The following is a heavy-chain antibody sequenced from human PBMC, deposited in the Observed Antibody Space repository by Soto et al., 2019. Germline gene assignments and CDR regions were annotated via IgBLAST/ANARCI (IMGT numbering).Heavy chain of an antibody. V-gene: IGHV4-59*01. Sequence: SETLSLTCTVSGGSISSYYWSWIRQPPGKGLEWIGYIYYSGSTNYNPSLKSRVTISVDTSKNQFSLRLSSVTAADTAVYYCAGCNWNYHWFDPWGQGTLVTVSS. J-gene: IGHJ5*02. CDR1: GGSISSYY. CDR2: IYYSGST. CDR3: AGCNWNYHWFDP. D-gene: IGHD1-7*01.